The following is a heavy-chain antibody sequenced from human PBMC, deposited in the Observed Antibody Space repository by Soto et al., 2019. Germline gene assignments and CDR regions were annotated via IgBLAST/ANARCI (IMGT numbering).Heavy chain of an antibody. CDR1: GGTFSSYA. CDR3: AGGSYADVWSGYYTGKSRPHYCYCGMDV. CDR2: IIPIFGTA. Sequence: GASVKVSCKASGGTFSSYAISWVRQAPGQGLEWMGGIIPIFGTAHYAQKFQGRVTITADESTSTAYMALSSLRSEDTAVYYCAGGSYADVWSGYYTGKSRPHYCYCGMDVWGEVTKVTFHS. D-gene: IGHD3-3*01. V-gene: IGHV1-69*13. J-gene: IGHJ6*01.